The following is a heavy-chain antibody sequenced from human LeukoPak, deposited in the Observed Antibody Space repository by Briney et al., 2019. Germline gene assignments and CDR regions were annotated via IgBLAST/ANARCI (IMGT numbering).Heavy chain of an antibody. V-gene: IGHV1-2*02. D-gene: IGHD2-2*01. CDR2: MNPNSGAT. Sequence: ASVKVSCKASAYTFINFFIHWVRQAPGQGLEWMGWMNPNSGATSYAREFQDRVTMTRDTSLSTAYMELSRLRSDDTAIYFCATRPINCIITSCYVDYWGQGTLVTVSS. CDR3: ATRPINCIITSCYVDY. CDR1: AYTFINFF. J-gene: IGHJ4*02.